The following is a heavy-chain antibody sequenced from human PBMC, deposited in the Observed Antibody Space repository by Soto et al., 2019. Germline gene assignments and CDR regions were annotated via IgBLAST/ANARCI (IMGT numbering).Heavy chain of an antibody. J-gene: IGHJ6*02. D-gene: IGHD6-19*01. CDR2: IYYSVST. CDR1: GGCVSSYY. Sequence: XASLSLNCTVCGGCVSSYYWSWIRQPPGKGLEWIGYIYYSVSTNYNPSLKSRVTISVDTSKNQFSLKLSSVTAADTAVYYCAISSSGWYHSYDYYGMDVWGQRTTVTVSS. CDR3: AISSSGWYHSYDYYGMDV. V-gene: IGHV4-59*02.